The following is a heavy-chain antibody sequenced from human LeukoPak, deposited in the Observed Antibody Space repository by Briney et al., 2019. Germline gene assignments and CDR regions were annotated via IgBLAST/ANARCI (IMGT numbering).Heavy chain of an antibody. CDR3: AREDGDGYDSSGSFDY. CDR1: GFTFSSYS. D-gene: IGHD3-22*01. V-gene: IGHV3-21*01. J-gene: IGHJ4*02. CDR2: ISSSSSYI. Sequence: GGSLRLSCAASGFTFSSYSMNWVRQAPGKGLEWVSSISSSSSYIYYADSVKGRFTISRDNAKNSLYLQMNSLRAEDTAVYYCAREDGDGYDSSGSFDYWGQGTLVTVSS.